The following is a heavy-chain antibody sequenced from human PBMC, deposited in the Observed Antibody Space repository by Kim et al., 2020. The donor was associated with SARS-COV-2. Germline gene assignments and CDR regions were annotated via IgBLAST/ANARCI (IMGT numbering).Heavy chain of an antibody. CDR1: GGSISSSNW. J-gene: IGHJ3*02. Sequence: SETLSLTCAVSGGSISSSNWWSWVRQPPGKGLEWIGEIYHSGSTNYNPSLKSRVTISVDKSKNQFSLKLSSVTAADTAVYYCARDQTVRGVANPDAFDIWGQGTIVTVSS. D-gene: IGHD3-10*01. CDR2: IYHSGST. CDR3: ARDQTVRGVANPDAFDI. V-gene: IGHV4-4*02.